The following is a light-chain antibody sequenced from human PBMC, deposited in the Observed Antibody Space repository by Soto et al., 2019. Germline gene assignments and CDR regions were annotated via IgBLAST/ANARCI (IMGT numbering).Light chain of an antibody. CDR3: QQANSFPLT. J-gene: IGKJ4*01. CDR2: TGS. CDR1: QGISNW. Sequence: DIQMTQSPSSVSASVGDRVSITCRASQGISNWLAWYQQKPGRAPKLLIYTGSSLQSGVTSRFSGTGSGTDFTLTISSLQPEDVATYYCQQANSFPLTFGGGTKVEIK. V-gene: IGKV1-12*01.